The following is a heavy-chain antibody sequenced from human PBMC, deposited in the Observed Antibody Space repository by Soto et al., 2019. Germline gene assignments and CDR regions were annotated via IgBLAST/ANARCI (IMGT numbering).Heavy chain of an antibody. J-gene: IGHJ4*02. Sequence: EVQVVESGGALVQPGGSLRLSCAASGFTFSSYWMSWVRQAPGEGLEWVANIKEDGSEKNYVDSVKGQFTISRDNAKNSLYLQMNSLRAEDTAVYYCARERYYYGSGDYWGQGTLVTVSS. V-gene: IGHV3-7*01. CDR1: GFTFSSYW. CDR3: ARERYYYGSGDY. D-gene: IGHD3-10*01. CDR2: IKEDGSEK.